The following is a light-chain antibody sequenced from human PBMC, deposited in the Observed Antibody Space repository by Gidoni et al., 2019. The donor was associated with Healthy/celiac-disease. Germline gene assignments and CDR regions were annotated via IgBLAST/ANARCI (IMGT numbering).Light chain of an antibody. CDR2: WAS. CDR3: QQYYSTPLT. Sequence: DIVMTQSPASLAVSLGERATINCKSSQSVLYSSNNKNYLAWYQQKPGQPPKLLIYWASTREPGVPDRFSGSGSGTDFTLTISSLQAEDVAVYYCQQYYSTPLTFGGGTKVEIK. CDR1: QSVLYSSNNKNY. V-gene: IGKV4-1*01. J-gene: IGKJ4*01.